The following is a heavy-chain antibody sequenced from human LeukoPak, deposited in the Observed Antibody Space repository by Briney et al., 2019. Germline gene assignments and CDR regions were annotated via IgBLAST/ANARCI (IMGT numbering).Heavy chain of an antibody. CDR2: INHSGST. D-gene: IGHD6-13*01. CDR3: ARQRRRTGIAAFRDKYYFDY. Sequence: SETLSLTCAVYGGSFSGYYWSWIRQPPGKGLEWIGEINHSGSTNYNPSLKSRVTISVDTSKNQFSLKLSSVTAADTAVYYCARQRRRTGIAAFRDKYYFDYWGQGTPVTVSS. J-gene: IGHJ4*02. V-gene: IGHV4-34*01. CDR1: GGSFSGYY.